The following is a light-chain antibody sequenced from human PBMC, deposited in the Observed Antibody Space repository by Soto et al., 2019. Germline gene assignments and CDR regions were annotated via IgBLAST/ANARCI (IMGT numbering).Light chain of an antibody. CDR1: QSINSF. J-gene: IGKJ1*01. Sequence: EIVLTQSPGTLSLSPGEVATLSCRASQSINSFLAWYQQRRGQAPRLLIHGASNRATGIPDRFSGSGSGTDFTLTISRLEPEDFAVYYCQQYGGSPRTFGQGTRWIS. V-gene: IGKV3-20*01. CDR3: QQYGGSPRT. CDR2: GAS.